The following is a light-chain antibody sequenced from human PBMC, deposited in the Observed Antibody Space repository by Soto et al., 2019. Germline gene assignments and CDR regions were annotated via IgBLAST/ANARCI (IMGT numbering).Light chain of an antibody. Sequence: EIVLTQSPGTLSLSPGDTATLSCRARQSVPTNYLAWYQQKPGQAPSLLIYGASRRATGIPDRFSGSGSGTDFTLTIRLEPEDFAVYYCQQYGGSPLTFGGGTKVEI. J-gene: IGKJ4*01. CDR1: QSVPTNY. V-gene: IGKV3-20*01. CDR2: GAS. CDR3: QQYGGSPLT.